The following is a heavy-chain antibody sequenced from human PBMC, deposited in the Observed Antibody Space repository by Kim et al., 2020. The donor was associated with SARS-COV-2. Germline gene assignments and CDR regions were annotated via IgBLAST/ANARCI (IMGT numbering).Heavy chain of an antibody. D-gene: IGHD3-10*01. CDR1: GFTISNYA. CDR3: VRDSPDGSGNHYINLFSGSFEN. CDR2: ISYDGSNK. J-gene: IGHJ4*02. V-gene: IGHV3-30-3*01. Sequence: GGSLRLSCAASGFTISNYAFYWVRQAPGKGLEWVAVISYDGSNKHYAASVKGRFTISRDNSKNTLYLQMNSLRAEDTAVYYCVRDSPDGSGNHYINLFSGSFENWGQETLVTVPS.